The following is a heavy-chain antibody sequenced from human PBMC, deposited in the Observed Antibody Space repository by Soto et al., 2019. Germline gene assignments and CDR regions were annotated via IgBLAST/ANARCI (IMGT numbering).Heavy chain of an antibody. CDR1: GYTFTGYY. CDR2: INPNSGGT. Sequence: ASVKVSCKASGYTFTGYYMHWVRQAPGQGLEWMGWINPNSGGTNYAQKFQGRVTMTRDTSISTAYMELSRLRSDDTAVYYCARELTVDTAMVGHWGQGTLVTVSS. CDR3: ARELTVDTAMVGH. J-gene: IGHJ4*02. D-gene: IGHD5-18*01. V-gene: IGHV1-2*02.